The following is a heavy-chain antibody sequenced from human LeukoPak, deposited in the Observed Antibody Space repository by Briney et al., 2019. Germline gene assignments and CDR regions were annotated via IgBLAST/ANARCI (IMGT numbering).Heavy chain of an antibody. D-gene: IGHD4-23*01. CDR3: AKYAPPTTVVTRFFDS. CDR2: IWYDGSNK. V-gene: IGHV3-33*06. Sequence: GGSLRLSCAASGFTFSSYGMHWVRQAPGKGLEWVAVIWYDGSNKYYADSVEGRFTISRDNSKNTLYLQMNSLRVEDTAIYYCAKYAPPTTVVTRFFDSWGQGTLVTVSS. CDR1: GFTFSSYG. J-gene: IGHJ4*02.